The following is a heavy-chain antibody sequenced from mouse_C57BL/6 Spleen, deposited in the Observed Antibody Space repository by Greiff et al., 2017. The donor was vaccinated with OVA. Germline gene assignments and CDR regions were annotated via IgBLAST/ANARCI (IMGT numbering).Heavy chain of an antibody. CDR1: GYTFTSYW. CDR2: IDPSDSYT. CDR3: ASRDSSGYDFAY. J-gene: IGHJ3*01. Sequence: QVQLQQPGAELVKPGASVKLSCKASGYTFTSYWMQWVKQRPGQGLEWIGEIDPSDSYTNYNQKFKGKATLTVDTSSSTAYMQLSSLTSEDSAVYYCASRDSSGYDFAYWGQGTLVTVSA. V-gene: IGHV1-50*01. D-gene: IGHD3-2*02.